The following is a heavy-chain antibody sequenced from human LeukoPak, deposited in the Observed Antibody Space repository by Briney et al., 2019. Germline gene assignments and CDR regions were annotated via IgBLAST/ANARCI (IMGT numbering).Heavy chain of an antibody. Sequence: SETLSLTCTVSGGSITSGLYYWSWIRQPAGKGLEWIGHIYTSGTTNYNPSLKSRVIVSVDTSKNQFSLKLTSVTAADTAVYYCARDRAYYYDSSGHFDYWGQGTLVTVSS. V-gene: IGHV4-61*09. CDR2: IYTSGTT. D-gene: IGHD3-22*01. J-gene: IGHJ4*02. CDR1: GGSITSGLYY. CDR3: ARDRAYYYDSSGHFDY.